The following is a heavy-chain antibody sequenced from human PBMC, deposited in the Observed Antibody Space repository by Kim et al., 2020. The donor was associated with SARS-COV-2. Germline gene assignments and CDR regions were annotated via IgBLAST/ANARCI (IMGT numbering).Heavy chain of an antibody. CDR2: ISYDGSNK. J-gene: IGHJ6*02. CDR1: GFTFSSYG. CDR3: AKGYYDFWSGPYYYYYYGMDV. Sequence: GGSLRLSCAASGFTFSSYGMHWVRQAPGKGLEWVAVISYDGSNKYYADSVKGRFTISRDNSKNTLYLQMNSLRAEDTAVYYCAKGYYDFWSGPYYYYYYGMDVWGQGTTVTVSS. V-gene: IGHV3-30*18. D-gene: IGHD3-3*01.